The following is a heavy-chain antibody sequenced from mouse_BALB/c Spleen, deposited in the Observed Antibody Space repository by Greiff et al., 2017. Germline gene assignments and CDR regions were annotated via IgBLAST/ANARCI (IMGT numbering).Heavy chain of an antibody. CDR2: INPGSGGT. D-gene: IGHD2-1*01. J-gene: IGHJ3*01. Sequence: QVQRKESGAELVRPGTSVKVSCKASGYAFTNYLIEWVKQRPGQGLEWIGVINPGSGGTNYNEKFKGKATLTADKSSSTAYMQLSSLTSDDSAVYFCASNYVFAYWGQGTLVTVSA. CDR1: GYAFTNYL. V-gene: IGHV1-54*01. CDR3: ASNYVFAY.